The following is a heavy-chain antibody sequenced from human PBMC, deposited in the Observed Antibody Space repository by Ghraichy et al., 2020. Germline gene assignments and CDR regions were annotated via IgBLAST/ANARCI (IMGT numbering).Heavy chain of an antibody. CDR3: ARLRDSGSTFDY. CDR1: GFIFGSHW. Sequence: GGSLRLSCVASGFIFGSHWMTWVRQAPGKGLEWVASLNQDGSQTRYVDSVKGRFIISRDNAKNSLYLQMSSLRAEDTAVYYCARLRDSGSTFDYWGQGALVTVSS. CDR2: LNQDGSQT. V-gene: IGHV3-7*03. D-gene: IGHD6-25*01. J-gene: IGHJ4*02.